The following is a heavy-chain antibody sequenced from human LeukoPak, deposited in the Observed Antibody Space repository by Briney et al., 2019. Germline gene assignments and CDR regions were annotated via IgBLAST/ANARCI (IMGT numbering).Heavy chain of an antibody. CDR3: AREMGGSYYPYFDY. Sequence: ASVKVSCKASGYTFTGYYMHWVRQAPGQGLEWMGWINPNSGGTNYAQKFQGRVTMTRDTSISTAYMELSRLRSDDTAVYYCAREMGGSYYPYFDYWGQGTLVTVSS. D-gene: IGHD1-26*01. CDR1: GYTFTGYY. V-gene: IGHV1-2*02. J-gene: IGHJ4*02. CDR2: INPNSGGT.